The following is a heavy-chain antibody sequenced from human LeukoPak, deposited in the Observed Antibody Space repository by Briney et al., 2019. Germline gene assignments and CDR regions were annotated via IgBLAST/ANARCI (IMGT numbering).Heavy chain of an antibody. CDR1: GGSISSGSYY. CDR2: IYTSGST. Sequence: SQTLSLTCTVSGGSISSGSYYWSWIRQPAGKGLGWIGRIYTSGSTNYNPSLKSLVTISVDTSKNQFSLKLSSVTAADTAVYYCAKGVVPAAIDPVYYYYMDVWGKGTTVTVSS. V-gene: IGHV4-61*02. J-gene: IGHJ6*03. D-gene: IGHD2-2*01. CDR3: AKGVVPAAIDPVYYYYMDV.